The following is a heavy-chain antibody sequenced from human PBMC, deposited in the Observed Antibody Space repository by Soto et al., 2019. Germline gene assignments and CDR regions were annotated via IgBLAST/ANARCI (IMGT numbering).Heavy chain of an antibody. CDR3: ARAPLYGSGSYIVSYYYGMDV. J-gene: IGHJ6*02. D-gene: IGHD3-10*01. V-gene: IGHV4-34*01. Sequence: SETLSLTCAVYGGSFSGYYWSWIRQPPGKGLEWIGEINHSGSTNCNPSLKSRVTISVDTSKNQFSLKLSSVTAADTAVYYCARAPLYGSGSYIVSYYYGMDVWRQGTTVTVSS. CDR2: INHSGST. CDR1: GGSFSGYY.